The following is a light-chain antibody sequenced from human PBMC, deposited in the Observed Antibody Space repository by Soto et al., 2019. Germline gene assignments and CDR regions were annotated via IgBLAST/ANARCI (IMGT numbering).Light chain of an antibody. J-gene: IGKJ4*01. V-gene: IGKV1-5*01. Sequence: DIQMTQSPSTLSASVGDRVTITCRASQSISSWLAWYQQKPGKAPKLLIYDASSLESGVPSRFSGSGSGTEGTITITSLKTDDGATYYCLQDNSYTLTFGGGTKVDIK. CDR3: LQDNSYTLT. CDR2: DAS. CDR1: QSISSW.